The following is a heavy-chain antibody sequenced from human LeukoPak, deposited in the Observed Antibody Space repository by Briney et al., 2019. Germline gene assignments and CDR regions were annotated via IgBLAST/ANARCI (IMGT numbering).Heavy chain of an antibody. CDR2: ISYDGSNK. J-gene: IGHJ4*02. V-gene: IGHV3-30*18. Sequence: SGFXXSXYGMHWVRQAPGKGLEWVAVISYDGSNKYYADSVKGRFTISRDNSKNTLYLQMNSLRAEDTAVYYCAKDVAGVLQPFDYWGQGTLVTVSS. CDR1: GFXXSXYG. CDR3: AKDVAGVLQPFDY. D-gene: IGHD2-15*01.